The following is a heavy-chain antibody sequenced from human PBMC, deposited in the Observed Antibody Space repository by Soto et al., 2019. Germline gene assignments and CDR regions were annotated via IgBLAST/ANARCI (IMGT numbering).Heavy chain of an antibody. CDR2: INAGNGNT. J-gene: IGHJ4*02. CDR1: GGTFSSYA. Sequence: ASVKVSCKASGGTFSSYAISWVRQAPGQRLEWMGWINAGNGNTKYTQKFQARVTITRDTSASTAYMELSSLRSEDTAVYYCARAVAVPADFDYWGQGTLVTVSS. V-gene: IGHV1-3*01. CDR3: ARAVAVPADFDY. D-gene: IGHD6-19*01.